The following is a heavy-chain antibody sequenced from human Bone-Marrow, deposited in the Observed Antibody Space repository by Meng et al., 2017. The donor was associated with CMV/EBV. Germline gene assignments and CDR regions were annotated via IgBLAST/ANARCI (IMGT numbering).Heavy chain of an antibody. J-gene: IGHJ4*02. CDR2: INPSGGST. CDR3: ARGPAAGYYFDY. D-gene: IGHD6-13*01. V-gene: IGHV1-46*01. CDR1: GYTFTSYY. Sequence: ASVKVSCKASGYTFTSYYMHWVRQAPGQGLEWMGIINPSGGSTSYAQKFQGRVTMTRDTSTSTVYMELSSMRSEDTAVYYCARGPAAGYYFDYWGQGTLVTGSS.